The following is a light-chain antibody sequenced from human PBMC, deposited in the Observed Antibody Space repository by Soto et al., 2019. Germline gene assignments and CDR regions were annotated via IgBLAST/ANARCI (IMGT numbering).Light chain of an antibody. CDR2: KVS. V-gene: IGKV2-30*01. Sequence: EVVMTQSPLSLPVTLGQPSSISCMSNQSLVXSDGIAYFSWFQQRPGRSPRRLIYKVSNRDSGVPARFSGSGSGTDFALKISRVEAEDVGVYYGMHGTHWPITFGQ. J-gene: IGKJ5*01. CDR3: MHGTHWPIT. CDR1: QSLVXSDGIAY.